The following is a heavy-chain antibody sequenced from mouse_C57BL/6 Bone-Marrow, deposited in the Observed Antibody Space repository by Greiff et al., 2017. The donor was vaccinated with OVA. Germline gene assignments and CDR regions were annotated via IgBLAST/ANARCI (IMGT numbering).Heavy chain of an antibody. Sequence: ESGPGLVKPSQSLTLTCSVTGYSITSGYYWNWIRQFPGNKLEWMGYISYDGSNNYNPSLKNRISITRDTSKNQFFLKLNSVTTEDTATYYCARDESIYYAMDYWGQGTSVTVSS. CDR3: ARDESIYYAMDY. J-gene: IGHJ4*01. CDR1: GYSITSGYY. D-gene: IGHD2-10*02. CDR2: ISYDGSN. V-gene: IGHV3-6*01.